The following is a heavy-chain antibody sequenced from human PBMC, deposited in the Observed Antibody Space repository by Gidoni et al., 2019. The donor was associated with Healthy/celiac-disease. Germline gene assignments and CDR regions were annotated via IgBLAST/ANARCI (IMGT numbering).Heavy chain of an antibody. CDR2: ISSSSSYT. Sequence: QVQLVESGGGLVKPGGSLRLSCSASGFTFSDYYMSWIRQAPGKGLEWVAYISSSSSYTNYADSVKGRFTISRDNAKNSLYLQMNSLRAEDTAVYYCARVGVYYDILTGPEPIDYWGQGTLVTVSS. J-gene: IGHJ4*02. CDR3: ARVGVYYDILTGPEPIDY. D-gene: IGHD3-9*01. V-gene: IGHV3-11*06. CDR1: GFTFSDYY.